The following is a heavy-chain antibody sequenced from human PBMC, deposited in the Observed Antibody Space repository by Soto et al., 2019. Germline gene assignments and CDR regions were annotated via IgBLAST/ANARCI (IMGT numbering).Heavy chain of an antibody. CDR3: ARPSIAARAYYYGMDV. Sequence: PSETLSXTCTVSGGSISSSSYYWGWIRQPPGKGLEWIGGIYYSGSTYYNPSLKSRVTISVDTSKNQFSLKLSSVTAADTAVYYCARPSIAARAYYYGMDVWGQGTTVTVSS. J-gene: IGHJ6*02. CDR2: IYYSGST. CDR1: GGSISSSSYY. V-gene: IGHV4-39*01. D-gene: IGHD6-6*01.